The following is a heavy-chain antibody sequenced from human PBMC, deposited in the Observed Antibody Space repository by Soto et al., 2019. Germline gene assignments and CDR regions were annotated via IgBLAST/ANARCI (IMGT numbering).Heavy chain of an antibody. CDR1: DGSISTYF. V-gene: IGHV4-4*07. CDR3: ARGGQDFWSGPFDY. CDR2: IDNSGNT. J-gene: IGHJ4*02. Sequence: ETLSLTCTVSDGSISTYFCNWIRQPAGKGLEWIGRIDNSGNTNYNPSLKSRVTMSADTSRNQFSLKLNSVTAADTAVYYCARGGQDFWSGPFDYWGQGALVTVSS. D-gene: IGHD3-3*01.